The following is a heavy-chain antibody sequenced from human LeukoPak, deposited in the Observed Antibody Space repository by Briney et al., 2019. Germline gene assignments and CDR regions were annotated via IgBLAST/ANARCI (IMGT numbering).Heavy chain of an antibody. J-gene: IGHJ3*02. D-gene: IGHD2-15*01. CDR1: GGSISNFY. CDR3: ARERDVAQGGAFDI. V-gene: IGHV4-59*01. CDR2: IYYSGST. Sequence: SETLSLTCTVSGGSISNFYWSWNRQPPGKGLEWIGYIYYSGSTNYNPSLKSRVTISVDTSKNQFSLKLSSVTAADTAVYYCARERDVAQGGAFDIWGQGTMVTVSS.